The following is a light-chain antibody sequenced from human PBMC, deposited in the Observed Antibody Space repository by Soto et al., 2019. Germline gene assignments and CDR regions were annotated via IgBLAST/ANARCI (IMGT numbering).Light chain of an antibody. CDR3: QQYGSSPFT. J-gene: IGKJ4*01. V-gene: IGKV3-20*01. CDR1: QSVNRDY. Sequence: EIVLTQSPGTLSSSPGERATLSCRASQSVNRDYLAWYQQKPGLAPRLLIYGASSRATSIPDRFSGSGSGTDFTLTISRLEPEDFAVYYCQQYGSSPFTFGGGSKVEIK. CDR2: GAS.